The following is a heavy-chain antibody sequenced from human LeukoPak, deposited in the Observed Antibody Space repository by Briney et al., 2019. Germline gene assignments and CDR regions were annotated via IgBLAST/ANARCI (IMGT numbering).Heavy chain of an antibody. J-gene: IGHJ2*01. Sequence: QPGGSLRLSCAASGFTFSRYWMHWVRQAPGKGLIWISRINDDGSSTNYADSVKGRFTISRDDAKNTLYLQMNSLRAEDTAVYYCARDLQASVTTNGWGFDLWGRGTLVTFSS. D-gene: IGHD4-17*01. V-gene: IGHV3-74*01. CDR2: INDDGSST. CDR1: GFTFSRYW. CDR3: ARDLQASVTTNGWGFDL.